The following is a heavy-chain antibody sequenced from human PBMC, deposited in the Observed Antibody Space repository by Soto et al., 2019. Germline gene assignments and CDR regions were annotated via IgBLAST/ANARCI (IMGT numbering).Heavy chain of an antibody. CDR2: ISAYNGNT. CDR3: ARDGSEGYSSSWYENWFDP. CDR1: GYTFTSYG. Sequence: ASVKVSCKASGYTFTSYGISWVRQAPGQGLEWMGWISAYNGNTNYAQKLQGRVTMTTDTSTSTAYMELRSLRSDDTAVYYRARDGSEGYSSSWYENWFDPWGQGTLVTVSS. V-gene: IGHV1-18*04. D-gene: IGHD6-13*01. J-gene: IGHJ5*02.